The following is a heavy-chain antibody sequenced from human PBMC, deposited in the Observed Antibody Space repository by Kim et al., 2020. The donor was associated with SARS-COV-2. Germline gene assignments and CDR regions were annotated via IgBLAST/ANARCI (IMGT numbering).Heavy chain of an antibody. D-gene: IGHD6-13*01. V-gene: IGHV3-30*04. J-gene: IGHJ6*02. CDR2: ISYDGSNK. CDR1: GFTFSSYA. Sequence: GGSLRLSCAASGFTFSSYAMHWVRQAPGKGLEWVAVISYDGSNKYYADSVKGRFTISRDNSKNTLYLQMNSLRAEDTAVYYCARRDSSSHDPEYYYYYGMDVWGQGTTVTVSS. CDR3: ARRDSSSHDPEYYYYYGMDV.